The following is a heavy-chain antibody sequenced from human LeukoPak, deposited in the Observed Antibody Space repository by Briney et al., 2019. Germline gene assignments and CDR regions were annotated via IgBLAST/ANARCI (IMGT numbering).Heavy chain of an antibody. J-gene: IGHJ5*02. Sequence: GSATYNPSLKSRVTISVDRSKNQFSLKLSSVTAADTAVYYCARLPSSTWGQGTLVTVSS. CDR3: ARLPSST. V-gene: IGHV4-4*02. CDR2: GSA.